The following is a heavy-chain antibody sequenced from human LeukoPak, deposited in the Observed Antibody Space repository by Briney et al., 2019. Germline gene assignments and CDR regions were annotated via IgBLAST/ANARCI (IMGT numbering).Heavy chain of an antibody. J-gene: IGHJ3*01. CDR1: GFTISDYY. Sequence: PGGSLRLSCAASGFTISDYYMSWIRQAPGKGLEWVSYISKTYSTIYYADSVKGRFTISRDNAKNSLYLQMSSLRAEDTAVYYCARTMTVDGLDAFDVWGQGTMVTVPS. CDR3: ARTMTVDGLDAFDV. V-gene: IGHV3-11*04. CDR2: ISKTYSTI. D-gene: IGHD6-19*01.